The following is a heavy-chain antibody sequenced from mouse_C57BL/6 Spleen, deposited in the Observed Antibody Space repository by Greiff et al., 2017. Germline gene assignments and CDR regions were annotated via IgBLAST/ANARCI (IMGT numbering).Heavy chain of an antibody. CDR2: IWSDGST. Sequence: VQLKESGPGLVAPSPSLSISCTVSGFSLTSYGVHWVRQPPGKGLEWLVVIWSDGSTTYNSALKSSLSISKDNSKSHVFLKMNSLQTDDTAMYYCARHLDSSGYNAMDYWGQGTSVTVSS. CDR1: GFSLTSYG. CDR3: ARHLDSSGYNAMDY. J-gene: IGHJ4*01. D-gene: IGHD3-2*02. V-gene: IGHV2-6-1*01.